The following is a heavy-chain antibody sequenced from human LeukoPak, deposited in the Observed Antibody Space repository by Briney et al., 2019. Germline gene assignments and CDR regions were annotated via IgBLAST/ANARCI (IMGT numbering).Heavy chain of an antibody. Sequence: SVKVSCKTSGDTFSRYAIGWVRQAPGQGLEWMGGIIPVFGTTNYAQKFQGRVTITADESTSTAYMELSSLRSEDTAVYYCASQGGYYFDYWGQGTLVTVSS. CDR1: GDTFSRYA. CDR2: IIPVFGTT. D-gene: IGHD3-16*01. V-gene: IGHV1-69*13. CDR3: ASQGGYYFDY. J-gene: IGHJ4*02.